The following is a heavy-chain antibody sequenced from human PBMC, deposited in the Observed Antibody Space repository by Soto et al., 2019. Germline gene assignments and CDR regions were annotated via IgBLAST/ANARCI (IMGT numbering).Heavy chain of an antibody. CDR1: GFAFSSYG. Sequence: QVQLVESGGGVVQPGRSLRLSCAASGFAFSSYGIHWVRQAPGKGLEWVSVISYDGSNKYYADSVKGRFTISRNNSKNTLYLQMNSLRAEDKAVYYCAKGWGDIVVVPAAIGYMAVWGKGNTVTVSS. D-gene: IGHD2-2*01. J-gene: IGHJ6*03. V-gene: IGHV3-30*18. CDR3: AKGWGDIVVVPAAIGYMAV. CDR2: ISYDGSNK.